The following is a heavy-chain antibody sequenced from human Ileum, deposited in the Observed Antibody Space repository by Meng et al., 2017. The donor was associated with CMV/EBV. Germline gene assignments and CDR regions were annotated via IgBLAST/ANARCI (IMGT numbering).Heavy chain of an antibody. Sequence: HAPDRILFKPTQPPPLTCAASNGPFATFSCHVSCGRLTPWKRMEWIAVIHHSGKTSYNPSLKSRFTISVDTSNNQFSLTVTSVTAADTAVYYCARASPQRRFLSYWGQGTLVTVSS. CDR1: NGPFATFSCH. CDR3: ARASPQRRFLSY. D-gene: IGHD3-3*01. CDR2: IHHSGKT. V-gene: IGHV4-30-4*01. J-gene: IGHJ4*02.